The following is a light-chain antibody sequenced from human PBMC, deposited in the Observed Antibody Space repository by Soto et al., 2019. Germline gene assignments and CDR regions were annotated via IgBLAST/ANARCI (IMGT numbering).Light chain of an antibody. CDR1: SSNIGSNT. CDR2: SNN. V-gene: IGLV1-44*01. J-gene: IGLJ1*01. Sequence: QSVLTQPPSASGTPGQRVTISCSGSSSNIGSNTVSWYQLLPGTAPKLLIYSNNQRPSGVPDRFSGSKSGTSASLAISGLDSEDGVNYYCAAWDDSLNGFSFGPGTKLTVL. CDR3: AAWDDSLNGFS.